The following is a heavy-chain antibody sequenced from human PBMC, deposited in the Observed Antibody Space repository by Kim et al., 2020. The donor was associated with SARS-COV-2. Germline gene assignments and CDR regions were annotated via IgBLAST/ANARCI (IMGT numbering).Heavy chain of an antibody. Sequence: SETLSLTCTVSGGSISSSSYYWGWIRQPPGKGLEWIGSIYYSGSTYYNPSLKSRVTISVDTSKNQFSLTLSSVTAADTAVYYCARQWNIAAAGKVDYWGQGTLVTVSS. CDR2: IYYSGST. V-gene: IGHV4-39*01. CDR3: ARQWNIAAAGKVDY. D-gene: IGHD6-13*01. J-gene: IGHJ4*02. CDR1: GGSISSSSYY.